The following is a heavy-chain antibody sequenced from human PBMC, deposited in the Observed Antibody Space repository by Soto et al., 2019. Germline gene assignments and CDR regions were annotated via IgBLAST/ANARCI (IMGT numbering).Heavy chain of an antibody. J-gene: IGHJ6*02. D-gene: IGHD6-6*01. CDR2: IYYSGST. CDR1: GGSISSGDYY. V-gene: IGHV4-30-4*01. CDR3: ARDPGASSSPARYYYGMDV. Sequence: QVQLQESGPGLVKPSQTLSLTCTVSGGSISSGDYYWSWIRQPPGKGLEWTGYIYYSGSTYYNPSLKSRVTILVDTSKNQFSLKLSSVTAADTAVYYCARDPGASSSPARYYYGMDVWGQGTTVTVSS.